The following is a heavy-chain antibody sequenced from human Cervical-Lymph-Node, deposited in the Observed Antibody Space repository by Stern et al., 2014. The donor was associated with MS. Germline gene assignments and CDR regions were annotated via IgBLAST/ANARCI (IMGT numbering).Heavy chain of an antibody. V-gene: IGHV4-39*01. CDR3: AKHACTGAACPFDL. CDR1: GDSISSYTHY. D-gene: IGHD2-8*02. J-gene: IGHJ4*02. Sequence: VQLVESGPGLVKPSETLSLTCAVSGDSISSYTHYWAWIRQPPGKGLEWIGSVYYSGPTYYTPSLKSPVTISVDTSKNHSPLGLTSVTAADTAVYYCAKHACTGAACPFDLWGQGTLVTVSS. CDR2: VYYSGPT.